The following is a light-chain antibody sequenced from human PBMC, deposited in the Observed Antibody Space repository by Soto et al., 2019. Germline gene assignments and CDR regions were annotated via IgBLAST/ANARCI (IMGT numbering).Light chain of an antibody. J-gene: IGKJ2*01. V-gene: IGKV3-20*01. CDR3: QQYGSSPLMYT. Sequence: EIVLAQSPGTLYLSPGERVTLSCRARQSVGDSYFARYQQKHGLAPRLLLYDTTNRATGIPDRFSGSGSGTDFTLTISRLEPEDFAMYYCQQYGSSPLMYTFGQATRLEI. CDR2: DTT. CDR1: QSVGDSY.